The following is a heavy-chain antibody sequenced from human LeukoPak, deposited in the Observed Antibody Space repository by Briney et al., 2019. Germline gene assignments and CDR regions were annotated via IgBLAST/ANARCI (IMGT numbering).Heavy chain of an antibody. V-gene: IGHV4-34*01. J-gene: IGHJ4*02. CDR1: GGSFSGYY. CDR3: ARTAGPGYFVY. CDR2: INHSGST. Sequence: SETLSLTCAVYGGSFSGYYWTWIRQPPGKGLEWIGEINHSGSTNYNPSLKSRVTISIDTSKNQFSLKLSSVTAADTAVYYCARTAGPGYFVYWGQGTLVTVSS. D-gene: IGHD6-13*01.